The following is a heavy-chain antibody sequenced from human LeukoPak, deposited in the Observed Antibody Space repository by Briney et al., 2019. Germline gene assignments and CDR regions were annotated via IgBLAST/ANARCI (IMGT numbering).Heavy chain of an antibody. CDR3: ARGPWSRRKTFDLDY. V-gene: IGHV7-4-1*02. J-gene: IGHJ4*02. CDR1: GYTFTSYA. D-gene: IGHD3-16*01. CDR2: INTNTGNP. Sequence: ASVKVSCKASGYTFTSYAMNWVRQAPGQGLEWMGWINTNTGNPTYAQGFTGRSVFSLDTSVSTAYLQISSLKAEDTAVYYCARGPWSRRKTFDLDYWGQGTLVTVSS.